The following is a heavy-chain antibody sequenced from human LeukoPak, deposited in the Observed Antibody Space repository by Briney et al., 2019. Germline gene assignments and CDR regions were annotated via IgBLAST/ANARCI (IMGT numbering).Heavy chain of an antibody. CDR1: GFTFSSYG. D-gene: IGHD3-22*01. CDR2: ISGSGGST. CDR3: AKSQRGYDSSGRSPFGY. Sequence: GGSLRLSCAASGFTFSSYGMSWVRQAPGKGLEWVSAISGSGGSTYYADSAKGRFTISRDNSKNTLYLQMNSLRAEDTAVYYCAKSQRGYDSSGRSPFGYWGQGTLVTVSS. J-gene: IGHJ4*02. V-gene: IGHV3-23*01.